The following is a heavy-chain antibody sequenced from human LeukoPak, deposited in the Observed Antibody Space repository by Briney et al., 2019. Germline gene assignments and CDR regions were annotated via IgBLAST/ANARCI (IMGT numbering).Heavy chain of an antibody. D-gene: IGHD6-6*01. V-gene: IGHV4-61*02. CDR3: ARGPEGSGQLVLGKAFDI. CDR1: GGSISSGGYY. Sequence: SETLSLTCTVSGGSISSGGYYWSWIRQHPGKGLEWIGRIYTSGSTNYNPSLKSRVTISVDTSKNQFSLKLSSVTAADTAVYYCARGPEGSGQLVLGKAFDIWGQGTMVTVSP. J-gene: IGHJ3*02. CDR2: IYTSGST.